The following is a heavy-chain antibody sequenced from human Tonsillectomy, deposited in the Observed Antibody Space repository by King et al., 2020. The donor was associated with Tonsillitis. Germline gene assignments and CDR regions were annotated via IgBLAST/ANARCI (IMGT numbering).Heavy chain of an antibody. D-gene: IGHD6-13*01. Sequence: QLVQSGAVVKKPGSSVKVSCKASGGTFSSYAISWVRQAPGQGLEWMGGIIPIFGTANYAQKFQGRVTITADESTSTAYMELSSLRSEDTAVYYCASLPLPTQQLVRDYWGQGTLVTVSS. CDR3: ASLPLPTQQLVRDY. CDR1: GGTFSSYA. J-gene: IGHJ4*02. CDR2: IIPIFGTA. V-gene: IGHV1-69*01.